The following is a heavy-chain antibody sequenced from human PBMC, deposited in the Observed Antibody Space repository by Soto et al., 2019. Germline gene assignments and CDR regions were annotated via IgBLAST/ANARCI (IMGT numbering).Heavy chain of an antibody. CDR2: IHFSGST. CDR3: XXXXXXXXXXXXDY. V-gene: IGHV4-59*01. J-gene: IGHJ4*02. Sequence: QVQLQESGPGLVKPSETLSLTCTVSGGSINSFYWTWXXXXXXXXXEWIGFIHFSGSTNYXPSLXXXXXXXXXXXXXXXXXXXXXXXXXXXXXXXXXXXXXXXXXXXXDYWGQGILVTVSS. CDR1: GGSINSFY.